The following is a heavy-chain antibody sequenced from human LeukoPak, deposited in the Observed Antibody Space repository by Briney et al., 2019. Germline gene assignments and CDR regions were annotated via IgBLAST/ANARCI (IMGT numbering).Heavy chain of an antibody. CDR1: GFTFSSYG. Sequence: GRSLRLSCAASGFTFSSYGMHWVRQAPGKGLEWVAVIWYDGSNKYYADSVKGRFTISRDNSKNTLYLQMNSLRAEDTAVYYCARDRITMIVGTWFDPWGQETLVTVSS. CDR3: ARDRITMIVGTWFDP. CDR2: IWYDGSNK. J-gene: IGHJ5*02. V-gene: IGHV3-33*01. D-gene: IGHD3-22*01.